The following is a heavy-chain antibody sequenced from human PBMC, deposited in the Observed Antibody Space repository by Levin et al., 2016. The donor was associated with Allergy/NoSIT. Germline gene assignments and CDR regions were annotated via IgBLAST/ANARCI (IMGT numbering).Heavy chain of an antibody. Sequence: WIRQPPGKGLEWVSGISDSGSSTYYADSVKGRFIISRDNFKNTLYLQMDSLRAEDTAEYYCAKGLLFNRWSAFDFWGQGTVVTVSS. CDR2: ISDSGSST. J-gene: IGHJ3*01. CDR3: AKGLLFNRWSAFDF. D-gene: IGHD1-14*01. V-gene: IGHV3-23*01.